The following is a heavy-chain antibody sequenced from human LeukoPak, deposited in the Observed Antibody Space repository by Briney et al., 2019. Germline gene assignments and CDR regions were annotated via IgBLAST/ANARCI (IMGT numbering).Heavy chain of an antibody. Sequence: ASVKVSCKASGYTFTSYGISWVRQAPGQGLERMGWISAYNGNTNYAQKLQGRVTMTTDTSTSTAYMELRSLRSNDTAVYYCASGPWELPYFDYWGQGTLVTVSS. J-gene: IGHJ4*02. CDR3: ASGPWELPYFDY. D-gene: IGHD1-26*01. CDR1: GYTFTSYG. CDR2: ISAYNGNT. V-gene: IGHV1-18*01.